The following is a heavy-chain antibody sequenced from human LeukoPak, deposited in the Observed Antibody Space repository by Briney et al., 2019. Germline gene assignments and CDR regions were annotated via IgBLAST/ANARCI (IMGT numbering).Heavy chain of an antibody. J-gene: IGHJ6*03. CDR3: ASVLRFLEWLRVADYMDV. CDR2: IYYSGST. D-gene: IGHD3-3*01. CDR1: GGSISSSSYY. V-gene: IGHV4-39*07. Sequence: SETLSLTCTVSGGSISSSSYYWGWIRQPPGKGLEWIGSIYYSGSTYYNPSLKSRVTISVDTSKNQFSLKLSSVTAADTAVYYCASVLRFLEWLRVADYMDVWGKGTTVTVSS.